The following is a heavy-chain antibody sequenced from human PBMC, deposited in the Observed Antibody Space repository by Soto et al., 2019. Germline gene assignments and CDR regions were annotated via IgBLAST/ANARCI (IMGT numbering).Heavy chain of an antibody. D-gene: IGHD1-26*01. CDR3: ARGDRGAFDL. CDR2: IHSDGSDT. Sequence: EVQLVESGGGLVQPGESLRLYCAASGFTFSYYWMHWVRQAPGKGLVWVSRIHSDGSDTTYADSVKGRFTISRDNARNTLDLQMNSLRAEDTAVYYCARGDRGAFDLWGQGTVVTVSS. J-gene: IGHJ3*01. V-gene: IGHV3-74*01. CDR1: GFTFSYYW.